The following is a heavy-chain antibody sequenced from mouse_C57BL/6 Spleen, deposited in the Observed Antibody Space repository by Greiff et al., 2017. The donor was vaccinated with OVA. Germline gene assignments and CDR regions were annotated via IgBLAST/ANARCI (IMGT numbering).Heavy chain of an antibody. CDR3: ARFNSNYDYAMDY. J-gene: IGHJ4*01. V-gene: IGHV1-81*01. CDR2: IYPRSGNT. D-gene: IGHD2-5*01. Sequence: VKLQQSGAELARPGASVKLSCKASGYTFTSYGISWVKQRTGQGLEWIGEIYPRSGNTYYNEKFKGKATLTADKSSSTAYMELRSLTSEDSAVYFCARFNSNYDYAMDYWGQGTSVTVSS. CDR1: GYTFTSYG.